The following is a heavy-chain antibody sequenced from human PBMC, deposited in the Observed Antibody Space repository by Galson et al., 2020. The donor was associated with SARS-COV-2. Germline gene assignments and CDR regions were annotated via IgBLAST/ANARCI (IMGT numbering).Heavy chain of an antibody. J-gene: IGHJ3*02. Sequence: GESLKISCAVSGFTFSSYAMTWVRQAPGKGLECVSIISSSGGSTYYADSVKGRFTISRDNSKNTLYLHMNSLRVEDTAVYYCARSYDSSGYDAFDIWGQGTMVTVSS. CDR3: ARSYDSSGYDAFDI. V-gene: IGHV3-23*01. CDR1: GFTFSSYA. D-gene: IGHD3-22*01. CDR2: ISSSGGST.